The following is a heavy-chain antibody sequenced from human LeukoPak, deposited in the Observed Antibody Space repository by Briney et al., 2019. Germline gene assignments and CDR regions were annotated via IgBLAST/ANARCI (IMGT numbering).Heavy chain of an antibody. V-gene: IGHV3-23*01. CDR3: ARGPINYSTSWRFDY. CDR2: LSGTGDNT. CDR1: GFTFSDYS. J-gene: IGHJ4*02. Sequence: PGGSLRLSCAASGFTFSDYSMNWVRQAPGRGLEWVSALSGTGDNTYYADSVEGRFTISRDNTNNIVYLQMNRLRAEDTAVYYCARGPINYSTSWRFDYWGQGTLVTVSS. D-gene: IGHD2-2*01.